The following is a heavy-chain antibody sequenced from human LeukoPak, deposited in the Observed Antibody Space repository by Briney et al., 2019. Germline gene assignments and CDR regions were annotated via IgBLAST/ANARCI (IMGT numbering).Heavy chain of an antibody. V-gene: IGHV1-18*01. CDR1: GYTFTSYG. CDR2: ISAYNGNT. CDR3: ARDSQITIFGVVIREAPDY. D-gene: IGHD3-3*01. J-gene: IGHJ4*02. Sequence: ASVKVSCKASGYTFTSYGISWVRQAPGQVLEWMGWISAYNGNTNYAQKLQGRVTMTTDTSTSTAYMELRSLRSDDTAVYYCARDSQITIFGVVIREAPDYWGQGTLVTVSS.